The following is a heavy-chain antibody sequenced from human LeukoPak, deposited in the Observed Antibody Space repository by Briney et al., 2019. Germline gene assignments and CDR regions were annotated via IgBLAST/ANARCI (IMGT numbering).Heavy chain of an antibody. D-gene: IGHD4-23*01. CDR2: IYTSGTT. Sequence: PSETLSLTCTVSGGSFSTYYWSWIRQPAGKGLEWIGHIYTSGTTNYNPSLKSRVTMSIDTSKNQFSLKLSSVTAADTAVYYCASWTGYLRWGPNYWGQGTLVTVSS. CDR1: GGSFSTYY. V-gene: IGHV4-4*07. CDR3: ASWTGYLRWGPNY. J-gene: IGHJ4*02.